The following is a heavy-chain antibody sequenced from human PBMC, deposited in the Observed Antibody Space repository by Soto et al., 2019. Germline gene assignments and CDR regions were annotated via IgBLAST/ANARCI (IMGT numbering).Heavy chain of an antibody. CDR3: AREVLWFGEYYYGMDV. CDR2: IYYSGST. V-gene: IGHV4-31*03. J-gene: IGHJ6*02. Sequence: QVQLQESGPGLVKPSQTLSLTCTVSGGSISSGGYYWSWIRQHPGKGLEWIGYIYYSGSTYYNPSLKRRVTISVDTSKNQFSLKLSSVTAADTAVYYCAREVLWFGEYYYGMDVWGQGTTVTVSS. CDR1: GGSISSGGYY. D-gene: IGHD3-10*01.